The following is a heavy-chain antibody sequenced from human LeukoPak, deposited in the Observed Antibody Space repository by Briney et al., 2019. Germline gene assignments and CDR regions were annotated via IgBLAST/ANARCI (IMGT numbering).Heavy chain of an antibody. Sequence: GSSVKVSCKASGYTLTSYYMHWVRQAPGHPLEWTGIINPSVGSTSYAQKFDGRVTRTRVMSTITVYVQPSSVRSEDTAVYYGARVTRGYYMVVVWKETTV. CDR3: ARVTRGYYMVV. V-gene: IGHV1-46*01. J-gene: IGHJ6*03. CDR1: GYTLTSYY. CDR2: INPSVGST. D-gene: IGHD1/OR15-1a*01.